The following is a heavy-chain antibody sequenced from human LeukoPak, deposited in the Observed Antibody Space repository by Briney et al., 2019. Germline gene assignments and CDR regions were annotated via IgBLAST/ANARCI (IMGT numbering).Heavy chain of an antibody. CDR1: GFTFSLYA. V-gene: IGHV3-30-3*01. Sequence: GGCLRLSCAASGFTFSLYAMHWVRQTPGKGLEWVAVISSDGSIKYYADSVKGRFTISRDDSKNTLYLQMNSLRPEDTALYYCARTDVDIVATVAFDIWGQGTKVTVSS. D-gene: IGHD5-12*01. CDR2: ISSDGSIK. CDR3: ARTDVDIVATVAFDI. J-gene: IGHJ3*02.